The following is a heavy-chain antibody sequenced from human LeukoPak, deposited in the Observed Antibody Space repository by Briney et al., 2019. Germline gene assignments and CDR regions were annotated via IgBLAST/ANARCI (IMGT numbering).Heavy chain of an antibody. D-gene: IGHD3-3*01. Sequence: GGSLRLSCVASGFSFSNHWMSWVRQAPGKGLEWVANINLDGSGRNYGVSAKGRFTISRDNSKNALFVQMNNLKGDDTAVYYCARSYDFWSGYPYYFDYWGQGTLVTVSS. V-gene: IGHV3-7*03. J-gene: IGHJ4*02. CDR2: INLDGSGR. CDR1: GFSFSNHW. CDR3: ARSYDFWSGYPYYFDY.